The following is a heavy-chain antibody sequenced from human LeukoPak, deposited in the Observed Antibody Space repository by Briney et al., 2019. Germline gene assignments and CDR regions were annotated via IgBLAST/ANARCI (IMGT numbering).Heavy chain of an antibody. J-gene: IGHJ6*02. Sequence: GGSLRLSCAASGFDFSTYSMHWVRRAPGRGLEWLSYIDSSSSTIYYADSVKGRFTISRDNAKNSLYLQMNSLRAEDTAVFYCTRGGARSSSYYYYGMDVWGLGTTVTVSS. V-gene: IGHV3-48*01. CDR1: GFDFSTYS. CDR2: IDSSSSTI. D-gene: IGHD6-13*01. CDR3: TRGGARSSSYYYYGMDV.